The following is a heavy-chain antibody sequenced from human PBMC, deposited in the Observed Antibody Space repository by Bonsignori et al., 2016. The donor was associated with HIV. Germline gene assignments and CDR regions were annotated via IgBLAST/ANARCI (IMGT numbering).Heavy chain of an antibody. Sequence: ASVKVSCKASGYTFTSYDINWVRQATGQGLEWMGWMNPNSGNTGYAQKFQGRVTMTRNTSISTAYMELSSLRSEDTAVYYCARGPYSSSWYGNYYYYMDVWGKGTTVTVSS. J-gene: IGHJ6*03. CDR1: GYTFTSYD. V-gene: IGHV1-8*01. CDR3: ARGPYSSSWYGNYYYYMDV. D-gene: IGHD6-13*01. CDR2: MNPNSGNT.